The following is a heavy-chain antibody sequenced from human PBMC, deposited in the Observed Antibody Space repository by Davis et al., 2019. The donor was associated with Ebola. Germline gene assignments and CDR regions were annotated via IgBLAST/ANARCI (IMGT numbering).Heavy chain of an antibody. CDR2: IRSKANSYAT. CDR3: TPSGLVGIDY. J-gene: IGHJ4*02. CDR1: GFTFSSYW. Sequence: GESLKISCAASGFTFSSYWMHWVRQASGKGLEWVGRIRSKANSYATAYAASVKGRFTISRDDSKNTAYLQMNSLKTEDTAVYYCTPSGLVGIDYWGQGTLVTVSS. V-gene: IGHV3-73*01. D-gene: IGHD1-26*01.